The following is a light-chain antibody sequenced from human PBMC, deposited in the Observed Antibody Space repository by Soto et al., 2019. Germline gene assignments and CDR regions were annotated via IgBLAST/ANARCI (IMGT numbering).Light chain of an antibody. V-gene: IGKV1-17*01. CDR2: AAS. Sequence: DIQMTQSPSSLSASVGDRVTITCRASQGIRNELGWYQQKPGKAPKRLIYAASSLQSGVPSRFSGSGSGTEFTLTVSSLQPEDFATYYCLQQSSCPPLTFGGGAKVEIK. J-gene: IGKJ4*01. CDR3: LQQSSCPPLT. CDR1: QGIRNE.